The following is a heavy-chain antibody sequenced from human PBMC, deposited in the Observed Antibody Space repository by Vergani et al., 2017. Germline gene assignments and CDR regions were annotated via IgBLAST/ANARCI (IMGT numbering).Heavy chain of an antibody. Sequence: QVQLVQSGAEVKKPGSSVKVSCKASGGTFSSYTISWVRQAPGQGLEWMGRIIPILGIANYAQKFQGRVTITADKSTSTAYVELSSLRSEDTAVYYCARRAGHDALDIWGQGTMVTVSS. CDR1: GGTFSSYT. CDR2: IIPILGIA. D-gene: IGHD6-19*01. J-gene: IGHJ3*02. V-gene: IGHV1-69*02. CDR3: ARRAGHDALDI.